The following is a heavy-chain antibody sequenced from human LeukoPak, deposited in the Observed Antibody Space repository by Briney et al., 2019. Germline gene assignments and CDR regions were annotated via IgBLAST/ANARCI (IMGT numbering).Heavy chain of an antibody. V-gene: IGHV3-21*01. CDR2: ISSSSSYI. D-gene: IGHD4-17*01. CDR1: GFTFSSYS. Sequence: GGSLRLSCAASGFTFSSYSMNWVRQAPGKGLEWVSSISSSSSYIYYADSVKGRFTISRDNAKNSLYLQMNSLRAEDTAVYYCARDPNRAYGDYPHYYYYMDVWGKGTTVTVSS. CDR3: ARDPNRAYGDYPHYYYYMDV. J-gene: IGHJ6*03.